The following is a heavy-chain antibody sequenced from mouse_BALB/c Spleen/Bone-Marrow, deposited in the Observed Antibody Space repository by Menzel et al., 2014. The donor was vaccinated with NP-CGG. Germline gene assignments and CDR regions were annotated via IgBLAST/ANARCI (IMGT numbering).Heavy chain of an antibody. CDR1: GYTFTSYV. CDR2: INPYNDGT. J-gene: IGHJ3*01. Sequence: EVKLMESGPELVKPGASVKMSCKASGYTFTSYVMHWVKQKPGQGLEWIGYINPYNDGTKYNEKFKGKATLTSDKSSSTAYMELSSLTSEDSAVYYCARGSLYLFAYWGRGTLVTVSA. CDR3: ARGSLYLFAY. V-gene: IGHV1-14*01. D-gene: IGHD5-1-1*01.